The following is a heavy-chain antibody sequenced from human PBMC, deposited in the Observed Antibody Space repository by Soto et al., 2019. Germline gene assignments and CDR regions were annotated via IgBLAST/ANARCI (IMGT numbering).Heavy chain of an antibody. Sequence: GGSLRLSCAASGFTFSSYAMSCVRQAPGKGLEWVSAISGSGGSTYYADSVKGRFTISRDNSKNTLYLQMNSLRAEDTAVYYCAKGNEGITILGHFDYWGQGTLVTVSS. CDR3: AKGNEGITILGHFDY. CDR2: ISGSGGST. J-gene: IGHJ4*02. V-gene: IGHV3-23*01. D-gene: IGHD3-3*01. CDR1: GFTFSSYA.